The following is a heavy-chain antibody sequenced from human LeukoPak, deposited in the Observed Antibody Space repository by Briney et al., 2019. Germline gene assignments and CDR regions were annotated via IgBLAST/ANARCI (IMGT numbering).Heavy chain of an antibody. CDR3: ITPLSGTYYGEFEY. D-gene: IGHD1-26*01. V-gene: IGHV3-15*01. Sequence: PGGSLRLSCAASGFTFSNAWMNWVRQAPGKGLEWVGRIKSITDGGTTDYAAPVKGRFTISREDSKNTLYLQMNSLKTEDTAVYFSITPLSGTYYGEFEYWGQGTLVTVSS. CDR2: IKSITDGGTT. J-gene: IGHJ4*02. CDR1: GFTFSNAW.